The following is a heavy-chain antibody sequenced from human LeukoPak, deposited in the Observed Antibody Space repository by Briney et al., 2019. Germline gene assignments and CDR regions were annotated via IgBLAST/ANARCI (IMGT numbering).Heavy chain of an antibody. V-gene: IGHV3-49*04. Sequence: GGSLRLSCTASGFTFGDYAMSWVRQAPGKGLEWVGFIRSKAYGGTTEYAASVKGRFTISRDDSKSIAYLQMNSLKTEDTAVYYCTREGNQGVLWFGELFYFDYWGQGTLVTVSS. D-gene: IGHD3-10*01. CDR3: TREGNQGVLWFGELFYFDY. CDR1: GFTFGDYA. J-gene: IGHJ4*02. CDR2: IRSKAYGGTT.